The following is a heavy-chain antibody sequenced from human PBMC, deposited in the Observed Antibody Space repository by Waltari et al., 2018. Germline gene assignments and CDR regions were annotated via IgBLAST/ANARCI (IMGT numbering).Heavy chain of an antibody. D-gene: IGHD6-13*01. CDR3: AMTPGIAAPAPLGDI. Sequence: QVQLQESGPGLVKPSETLSLTCTVSGGSISSYYWSWIRQPPGKGLEWIGYIYYSGSTNYNPSLKSRVTISVDTSKNQFSLKLSSVTAADTAVYYCAMTPGIAAPAPLGDIRGQGTMVTVSS. CDR1: GGSISSYY. CDR2: IYYSGST. J-gene: IGHJ3*02. V-gene: IGHV4-59*01.